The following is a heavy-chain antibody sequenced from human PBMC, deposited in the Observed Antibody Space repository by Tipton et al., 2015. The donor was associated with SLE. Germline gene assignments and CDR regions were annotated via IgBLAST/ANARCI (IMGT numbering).Heavy chain of an antibody. D-gene: IGHD3-3*01. V-gene: IGHV3-53*01. J-gene: IGHJ6*02. CDR3: ARDRSTYYDFWSGYYVSYYYGMDV. CDR1: GFTFSSYW. Sequence: SLRLSCAASGFTFSSYWMSWVRQAPGKGLEWVSVIYTGGSTYYADSVKGRFIVSRDDSENTLWLQMSSLRVEDTAVYYCARDRSTYYDFWSGYYVSYYYGMDVWGQGTTVTVSS. CDR2: IYTGGST.